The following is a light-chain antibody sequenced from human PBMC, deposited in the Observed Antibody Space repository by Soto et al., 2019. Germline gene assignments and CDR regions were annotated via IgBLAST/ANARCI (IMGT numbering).Light chain of an antibody. V-gene: IGKV1-9*01. CDR3: QQSHSIPIT. J-gene: IGKJ5*01. Sequence: IQLTQSPSSLSASVGDRVTITCRASQGISSYLAWYQQKPGKAPKLLIYLASTLQSGVPSSFIGSGSGTDFSLTISSLQPEDVATYYCQQSHSIPITFGQGTRLEIK. CDR1: QGISSY. CDR2: LAS.